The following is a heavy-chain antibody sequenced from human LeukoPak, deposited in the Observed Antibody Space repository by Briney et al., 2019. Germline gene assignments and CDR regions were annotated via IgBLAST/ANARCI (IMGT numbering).Heavy chain of an antibody. D-gene: IGHD3-22*01. CDR1: GYTSTNYG. V-gene: IGHV1-18*01. J-gene: IGHJ4*02. CDR3: ARDLEYDSSDVKRDC. CDR2: ISADNGNI. Sequence: ASVKDSCKASGYTSTNYGINWVRQAPGQGLEWMGWISADNGNINYAQKVQGRVTMTTDTSTSTVYMELRSLRSDDTAVYYCARDLEYDSSDVKRDCWGQGTLVTVSS.